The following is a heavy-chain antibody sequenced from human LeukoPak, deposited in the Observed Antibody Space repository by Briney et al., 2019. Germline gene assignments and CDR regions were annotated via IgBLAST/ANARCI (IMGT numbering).Heavy chain of an antibody. CDR3: ASRKRYGEEDDY. Sequence: SGTLSLTCSVSGVSISSSEWWSWVRQPPGKGLEWIGYIYHSGTTYYNPSLKSRVTISIDRSKNQFSLRLSSVTAADTAVYFCASRKRYGEEDDYWGQGTLVTVSS. D-gene: IGHD4-17*01. CDR1: GVSISSSEW. J-gene: IGHJ4*01. CDR2: IYHSGTT. V-gene: IGHV4-4*02.